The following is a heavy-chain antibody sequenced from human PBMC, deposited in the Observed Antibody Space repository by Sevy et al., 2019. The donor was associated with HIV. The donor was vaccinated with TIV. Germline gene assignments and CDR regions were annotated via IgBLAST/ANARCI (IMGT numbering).Heavy chain of an antibody. Sequence: GGSLRLSCAASGFTFSNAWMSWVRQAPGKGLEWVGRIKSKTDAGTTDYAAPVKGRFTISRDDSKNTLYLQMNSLKTEDTAVYYCTTAVYYYYYYGMDVWGQGTTVTVSS. CDR3: TTAVYYYYYYGMDV. CDR2: IKSKTDAGTT. CDR1: GFTFSNAW. J-gene: IGHJ6*02. V-gene: IGHV3-15*01.